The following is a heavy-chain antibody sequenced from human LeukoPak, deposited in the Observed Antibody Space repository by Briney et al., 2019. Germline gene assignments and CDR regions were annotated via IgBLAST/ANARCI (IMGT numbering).Heavy chain of an antibody. CDR2: INPSGGTT. CDR1: EYTFTNYY. D-gene: IGHD4-17*01. J-gene: IGHJ6*03. CDR3: ATAHFGDYGNDYYHYYMDV. V-gene: IGHV1-46*01. Sequence: ASVKVSCKASEYTFTNYYLHWLRQAPGQGLEWMGIINPSGGTTRYAQKFQGRVTMTRDTSTTTVYMEVSSLRSEDTAVYYCATAHFGDYGNDYYHYYMDVWGKGTTVTVS.